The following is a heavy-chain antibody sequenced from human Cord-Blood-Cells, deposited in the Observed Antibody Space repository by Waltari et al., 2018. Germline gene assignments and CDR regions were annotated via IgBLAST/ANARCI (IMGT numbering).Heavy chain of an antibody. CDR1: VGSIGTACYY. CDR3: AREGGVAAAGSDY. CDR2: IYYSGST. Sequence: QVQLQESVPGLVKPSQTLSLTCTVSVGSIGTACYYCSGTRQHPGKGLEWIGYIYYSGSTYYNPSLKSRVTISVDTSKNQFSLKLSSVTAADTAVYYCAREGGVAAAGSDYWGQGTLVTVSS. J-gene: IGHJ4*02. V-gene: IGHV4-31*03. D-gene: IGHD6-13*01.